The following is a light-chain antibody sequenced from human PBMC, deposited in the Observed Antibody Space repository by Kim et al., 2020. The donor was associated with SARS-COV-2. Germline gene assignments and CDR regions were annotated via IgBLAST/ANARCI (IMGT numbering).Light chain of an antibody. CDR2: AAS. CDR1: QGISSY. CDR3: QQLNSYPHT. Sequence: IQLTQSPSSLSASVGDRVTITCRASQGISSYLAWYQQKPGKAPKLLIYAASTLQSGVPSRFSGSGSGTYFTLTISSLQPEDFATYYCQQLNSYPHTFGQGTKLEL. V-gene: IGKV1-9*01. J-gene: IGKJ2*01.